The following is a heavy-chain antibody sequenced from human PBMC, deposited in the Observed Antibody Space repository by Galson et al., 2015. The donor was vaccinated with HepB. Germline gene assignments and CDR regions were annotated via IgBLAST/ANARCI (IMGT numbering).Heavy chain of an antibody. V-gene: IGHV4-34*01. Sequence: SETLSLTCAVYSGSFSGYYWSWIRQPPGKGLEWIGEINHSGSTNYNPSLKSRVTISVDTSKNQFSLKLSSVTAADTAVYYCARGRAVMVRGVRYYYYYMDVWGKGTTVTVSS. D-gene: IGHD3-10*01. CDR1: SGSFSGYY. J-gene: IGHJ6*03. CDR2: INHSGST. CDR3: ARGRAVMVRGVRYYYYYMDV.